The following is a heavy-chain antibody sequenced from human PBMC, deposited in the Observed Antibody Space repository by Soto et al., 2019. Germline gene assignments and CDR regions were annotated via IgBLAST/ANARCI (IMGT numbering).Heavy chain of an antibody. J-gene: IGHJ5*02. CDR2: ISSSGSTI. CDR3: ARSCCREQNWFDP. CDR1: GFTFSDYY. D-gene: IGHD2-15*01. Sequence: GGSLRLSCAASGFTFSDYYMSWIRQAPGKGLEWVSYISSSGSTIYYADSVKGRFTISRDNAKNTLHLQMNSLRVEDTAVYYCARSCCREQNWFDPWGQGTLVTVSS. V-gene: IGHV3-11*04.